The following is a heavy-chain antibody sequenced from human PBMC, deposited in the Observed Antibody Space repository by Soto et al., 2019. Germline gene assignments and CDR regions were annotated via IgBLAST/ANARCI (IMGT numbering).Heavy chain of an antibody. CDR2: IYYSGST. CDR3: ASAAPYYYGSGSTGYMDV. V-gene: IGHV4-59*01. D-gene: IGHD3-10*01. J-gene: IGHJ6*03. Sequence: SETLSLTCTVSGGSISSYYWSWIRQPPGKGLEWIGYIYYSGSTNYNPSLKSRVTISVDTSKNQFSLKLSSVTAADTAVYYCASAAPYYYGSGSTGYMDVWGKGTTVTVSS. CDR1: GGSISSYY.